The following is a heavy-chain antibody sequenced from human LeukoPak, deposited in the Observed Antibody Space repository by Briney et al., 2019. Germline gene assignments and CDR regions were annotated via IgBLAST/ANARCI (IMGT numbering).Heavy chain of an antibody. CDR3: ARGPGSQWLARGHFDY. CDR1: GFIFSDYS. D-gene: IGHD6-19*01. CDR2: IYSGGST. V-gene: IGHV3-53*04. J-gene: IGHJ4*02. Sequence: GGSLRLSCAASGFIFSDYSMGWVRQAPGKGLEWVSVIYSGGSTYYADSVKGRFTISRHNSKNTLYLQMNSLRAEDTAVYYCARGPGSQWLARGHFDYWGQGTLVTVSS.